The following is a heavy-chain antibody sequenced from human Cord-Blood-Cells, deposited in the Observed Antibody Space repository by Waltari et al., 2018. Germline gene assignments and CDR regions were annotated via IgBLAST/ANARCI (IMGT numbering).Heavy chain of an antibody. Sequence: QVQLVESGGGVVQPGRSLRLSCAASGFTFSSSGMHWVRQAPGKGLEWVAVISYDGSNKYYADSGKGRFTISRDNSKNTLYLQMNSLRAEDTAVYYCAKDGWELLFDYWGQGTLVTVSS. CDR1: GFTFSSSG. D-gene: IGHD1-26*01. CDR3: AKDGWELLFDY. J-gene: IGHJ4*02. V-gene: IGHV3-30*18. CDR2: ISYDGSNK.